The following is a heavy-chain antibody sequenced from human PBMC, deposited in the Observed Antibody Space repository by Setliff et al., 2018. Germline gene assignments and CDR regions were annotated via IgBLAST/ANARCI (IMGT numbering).Heavy chain of an antibody. CDR1: GGSVCHSGFF. CDR2: IYDSGGS. V-gene: IGHV4-61*08. CDR3: ARGGTYRYFDY. J-gene: IGHJ4*02. Sequence: PSETLSLTCTVSGGSVCHSGFFWRWLRQAPGKGLEWIGNIYDSGGSNYNASLKSRLIITRDTSKNQFSLKLRSVIAADTAVYYCARGGTYRYFDYWGQGTLVTVSS.